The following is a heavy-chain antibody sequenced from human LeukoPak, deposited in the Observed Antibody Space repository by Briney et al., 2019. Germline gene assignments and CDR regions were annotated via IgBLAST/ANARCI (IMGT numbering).Heavy chain of an antibody. D-gene: IGHD6-13*01. Sequence: ASVKVSCKASGYTFTGYYMHWVRQAPGQGLEWMGWINPNSGGTNYAQKFQGRVTLTRDASISTAYMELRSLRSDDTAVYYCAREIAAAGTYYYYYMDVWGKGTAVTISS. CDR2: INPNSGGT. CDR3: AREIAAAGTYYYYYMDV. V-gene: IGHV1-2*02. J-gene: IGHJ6*03. CDR1: GYTFTGYY.